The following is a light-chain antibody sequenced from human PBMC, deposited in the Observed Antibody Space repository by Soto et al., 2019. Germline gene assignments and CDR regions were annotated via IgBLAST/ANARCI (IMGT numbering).Light chain of an antibody. V-gene: IGLV1-47*01. CDR1: SSNIGSNY. CDR3: AAWDDSLMVV. Sequence: QSVLTQPPSASGTPGQRVTISCSGSSSNIGSNYVYWYQQLPGTAPKLLIYRNNQRPSGVPDRFSGSKSGTSASLAISGLQSEDEADYYCAAWDDSLMVVFGGGTKLTVL. CDR2: RNN. J-gene: IGLJ2*01.